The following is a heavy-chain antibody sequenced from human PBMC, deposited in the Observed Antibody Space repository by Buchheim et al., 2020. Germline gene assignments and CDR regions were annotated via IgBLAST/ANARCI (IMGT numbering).Heavy chain of an antibody. V-gene: IGHV5-51*01. D-gene: IGHD1-1*01. J-gene: IGHJ6*02. CDR3: ARQGNTPLLERAGMDV. CDR2: IYPGDSDT. CDR1: GYSFSSYW. Sequence: EVQLVQSGAEVKKPGESLKISCKGSGYSFSSYWIGWVRQMPGKGLEWMGIIYPGDSDTNYTPSFRGQVTISADKSIRTAYLQWSSLKASDNAVYYCARQGNTPLLERAGMDVWGQGTT.